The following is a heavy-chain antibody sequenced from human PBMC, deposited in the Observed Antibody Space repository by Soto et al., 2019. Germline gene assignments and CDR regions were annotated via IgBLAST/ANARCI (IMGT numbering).Heavy chain of an antibody. J-gene: IGHJ6*02. CDR3: ARGGLGYCSGGSCYSAELSRYYYGMDV. Sequence: QVQLQESGPGLVKPSQTLSLTCTVSGGSISSGGYYWSWIRQHPGKGLEWIGYIYYSGSTYYNPSLNSPVTISVDTSKNQFSLKLSSVTAADTAVYYCARGGLGYCSGGSCYSAELSRYYYGMDVWGQGTTVTVSS. CDR2: IYYSGST. V-gene: IGHV4-31*01. CDR1: GGSISSGGYY. D-gene: IGHD2-15*01.